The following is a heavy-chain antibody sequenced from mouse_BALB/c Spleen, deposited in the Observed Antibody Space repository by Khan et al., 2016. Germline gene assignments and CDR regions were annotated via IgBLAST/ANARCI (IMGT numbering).Heavy chain of an antibody. CDR3: TSRRNYDGYYGEMDY. J-gene: IGHJ4*01. Sequence: QVQLKQSGAELVRPGASVKLSCKALGYTFTDYEMHWVKQTPVHGLEWIGVIHPGSGGTAYNPYFKGKATLTADKSSSTAYMDLRSRTSEDSAVDYGTSRRNYDGYYGEMDYWGQGSSVTVSS. CDR1: GYTFTDYE. D-gene: IGHD2-3*01. V-gene: IGHV1-15*01. CDR2: IHPGSGGT.